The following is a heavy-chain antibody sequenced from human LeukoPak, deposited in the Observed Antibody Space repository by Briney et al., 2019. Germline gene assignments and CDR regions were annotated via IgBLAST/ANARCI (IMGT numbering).Heavy chain of an antibody. CDR3: ARGRLRDTAMAPYYYYYMDV. CDR1: GGSISSGDYY. CDR2: IYYSGST. Sequence: PSQTLSLTCTVSGGSISSGDYYWSWIRQPPGKGLEWIGYIYYSGSTYYNPSLKSRVTMSVDTSKNQFSLKLSSVTAADTAVYYCARGRLRDTAMAPYYYYYMDVWGKGTTVTVSS. J-gene: IGHJ6*03. V-gene: IGHV4-30-4*01. D-gene: IGHD5-18*01.